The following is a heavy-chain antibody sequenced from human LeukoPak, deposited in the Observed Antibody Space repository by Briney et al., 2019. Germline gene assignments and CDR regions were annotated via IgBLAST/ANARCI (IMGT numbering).Heavy chain of an antibody. CDR1: GGSISSSSYY. D-gene: IGHD4-17*01. CDR2: IYYSGST. J-gene: IGHJ4*02. V-gene: IGHV4-39*01. Sequence: SETLSLTCTVSGGSISSSSYYWGWIRQPPGKGLEWIGGIYYSGSTYYNPSLKSRVTISVDTSKNQFSLKLSSVTAADAAVYYCARVITTVTIFDYWGQGTLVTVSS. CDR3: ARVITTVTIFDY.